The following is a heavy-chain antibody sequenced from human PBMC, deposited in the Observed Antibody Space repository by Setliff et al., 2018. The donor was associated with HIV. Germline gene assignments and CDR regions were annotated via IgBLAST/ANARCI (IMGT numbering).Heavy chain of an antibody. CDR3: ARHGYCSGTSCSEYYYYYGMDV. V-gene: IGHV5-51*01. Sequence: PGESLKISCKGSGYSFTNYWIGWVRQMPGKGLEWMGIIYPGDSDTRYSPSFQGQVTISADKSISTAHLQWSSLKASDTAMYYCARHGYCSGTSCSEYYYYYGMDVWGQGTTVTVSS. CDR2: IYPGDSDT. J-gene: IGHJ6*02. CDR1: GYSFTNYW. D-gene: IGHD2-2*03.